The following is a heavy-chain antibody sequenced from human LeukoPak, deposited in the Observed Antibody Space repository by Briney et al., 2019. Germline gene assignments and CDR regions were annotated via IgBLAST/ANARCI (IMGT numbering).Heavy chain of an antibody. CDR2: ISGDGGSR. Sequence: QPGGSLRLSCAVSGFTLDDYAMHWVRQAPGKGLEWVSLISGDGGSRYYAGSVKGRFTISRDSSKNSLYLQMNRLRTEDTAFYYCAKGADPLTWRMMTVAGTRFDFWGQGTLVTVSS. CDR3: AKGADPLTWRMMTVAGTRFDF. V-gene: IGHV3-43*02. CDR1: GFTLDDYA. J-gene: IGHJ4*02. D-gene: IGHD6-19*01.